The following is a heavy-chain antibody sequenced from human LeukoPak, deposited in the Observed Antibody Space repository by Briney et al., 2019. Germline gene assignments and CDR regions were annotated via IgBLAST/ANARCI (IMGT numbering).Heavy chain of an antibody. CDR1: GFTFSNYW. CDR2: VNQDGSEE. Sequence: PGGSLRLSCAASGFTFSNYWMSWVRQAPGKGLESVANVNQDGSEENYVDSVKGRFTISRDNAKNSLYLQMNSLRAEDTAMYYCARDSEVVAGNYYFYGMDVWGQGTTVTVSS. CDR3: ARDSEVVAGNYYFYGMDV. D-gene: IGHD6-19*01. J-gene: IGHJ6*02. V-gene: IGHV3-7*01.